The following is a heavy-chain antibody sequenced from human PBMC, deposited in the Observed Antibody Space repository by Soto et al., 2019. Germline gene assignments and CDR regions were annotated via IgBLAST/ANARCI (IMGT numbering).Heavy chain of an antibody. D-gene: IGHD3-22*01. J-gene: IGHJ4*02. CDR2: ISYDGSNK. CDR1: GFTFGTYG. V-gene: IGHV3-30*18. Sequence: GGSLRLSCAASGFTFGTYGMHWVRQAPGKGLEWVALISYDGSNKYYADSVKGRFTISRDNSKNTLYLQMNSLRAEDTAVYFCAKESYYYDTSGYYPPDYWGQGTLVTVSS. CDR3: AKESYYYDTSGYYPPDY.